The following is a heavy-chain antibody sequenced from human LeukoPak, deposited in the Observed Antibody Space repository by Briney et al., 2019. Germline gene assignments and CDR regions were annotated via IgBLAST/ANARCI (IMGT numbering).Heavy chain of an antibody. J-gene: IGHJ4*02. V-gene: IGHV3-53*01. D-gene: IGHD3-22*01. Sequence: PGGSLRLSCAASGFTVSSNYMSWVRQAPGKGLEWVSVIYSGGSTYYADSVKGRFTISRDNSKNTLYLQMNSLRAEDTAVYYCARGGYYDSSGYYGGVFDYWGQGTLVTVSS. CDR2: IYSGGST. CDR1: GFTVSSNY. CDR3: ARGGYYDSSGYYGGVFDY.